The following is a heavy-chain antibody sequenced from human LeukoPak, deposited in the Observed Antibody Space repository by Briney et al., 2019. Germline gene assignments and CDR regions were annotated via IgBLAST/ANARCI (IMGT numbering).Heavy chain of an antibody. D-gene: IGHD6-19*01. V-gene: IGHV1-18*01. J-gene: IGHJ4*02. Sequence: GASVKLSCKASGYDFTSVGITWVRRAPGQGLEWMGWISPYNGNTRYAQKFQGRVAMTTDTSTTTAYMELRGLRFNDTAVYYCARAGPGSGWYFDYWGQGTLVTVSS. CDR2: ISPYNGNT. CDR1: GYDFTSVG. CDR3: ARAGPGSGWYFDY.